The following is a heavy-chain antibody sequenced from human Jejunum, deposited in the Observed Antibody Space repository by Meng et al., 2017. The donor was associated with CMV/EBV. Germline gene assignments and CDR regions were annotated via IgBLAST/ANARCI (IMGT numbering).Heavy chain of an antibody. CDR3: ARGHTLMVTPFDY. D-gene: IGHD5-18*01. CDR1: GASLGTSV. Sequence: VAGASLGTSVWSWIRQSPGKGLGWIGYIHYSGSTDYNPSLKSRVTISGDTSKNQFSLKLSSVTAADTAVYFCARGHTLMVTPFDYWGQGTLVTVSS. V-gene: IGHV4-59*01. J-gene: IGHJ4*02. CDR2: IHYSGST.